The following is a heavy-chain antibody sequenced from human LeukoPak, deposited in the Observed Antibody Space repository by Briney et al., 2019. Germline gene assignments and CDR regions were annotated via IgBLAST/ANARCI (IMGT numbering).Heavy chain of an antibody. CDR2: IYSGGST. CDR1: GFTVSSNY. Sequence: GGSLRLSCAASGFTVSSNYMSWVRQAPGKGLEWVSVIYSGGSTYYADSVKGRFTISRDNAKNSLYLQMNSLRAKDTAVYYCARDGYYDILTGYYTWGEYYYYGMDVWGQGTTVTVSS. J-gene: IGHJ6*02. CDR3: ARDGYYDILTGYYTWGEYYYYGMDV. D-gene: IGHD3-9*01. V-gene: IGHV3-53*01.